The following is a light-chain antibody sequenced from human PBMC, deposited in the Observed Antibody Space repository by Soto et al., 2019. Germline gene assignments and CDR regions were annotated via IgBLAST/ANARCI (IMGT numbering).Light chain of an antibody. V-gene: IGKV3-15*01. J-gene: IGKJ1*01. CDR1: QSVSSN. CDR3: QLYNNWPRT. CDR2: GAS. Sequence: EIVMTQSPATLSVSPGERATLSCRASQSVSSNLAWYQQKPGQAPRLLIYGASTRATGIPARFSGSGSGTEFTLIIISLQSEDFAVYYCQLYNNWPRTFGQGTKV.